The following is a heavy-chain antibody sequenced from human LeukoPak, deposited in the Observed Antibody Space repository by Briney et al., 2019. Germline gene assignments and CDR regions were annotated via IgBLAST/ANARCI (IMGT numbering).Heavy chain of an antibody. V-gene: IGHV4-39*01. CDR3: ARVDITMIVGY. D-gene: IGHD3-22*01. J-gene: IGHJ4*02. CDR2: IYYSGST. CDR1: GGSISSYY. Sequence: SETLSLTCTVSGGSISSYYWGWIRQPPGKGLEWIGSIYYSGSTYYNPSLKSRVTISVDTSKNQFSLKLSSVTAADAAVYYCARVDITMIVGYWGQGTLVTVSS.